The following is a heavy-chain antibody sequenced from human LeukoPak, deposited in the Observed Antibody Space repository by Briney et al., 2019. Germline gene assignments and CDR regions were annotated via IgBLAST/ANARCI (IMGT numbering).Heavy chain of an antibody. J-gene: IGHJ3*02. CDR3: ARAKRNGFDI. Sequence: GGSLGLSCAASGFTFRSYSMNWVRQAPGKGLEWVAYIRSSSTTIYYADSVKGRFTISRDNAKNSLYLQMNSLRAEDTAVYYCARAKRNGFDIWGQGTMVTVSS. CDR2: IRSSSTTI. V-gene: IGHV3-48*01. CDR1: GFTFRSYS.